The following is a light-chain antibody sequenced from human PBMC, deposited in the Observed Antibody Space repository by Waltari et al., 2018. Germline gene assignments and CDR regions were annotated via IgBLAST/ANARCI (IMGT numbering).Light chain of an antibody. Sequence: QSALTQPASVSGSPGQSITISCTGTSSDVGGHNSVSWYQDHPGQAPKVIVYDVNKRPSGVSDRFSGSKSGNTASLTISGLQAEDEANYYCCSQSSNNGVIFGGGTKVTVL. J-gene: IGLJ2*01. CDR2: DVN. CDR1: SSDVGGHNS. V-gene: IGLV2-14*03. CDR3: CSQSSNNGVI.